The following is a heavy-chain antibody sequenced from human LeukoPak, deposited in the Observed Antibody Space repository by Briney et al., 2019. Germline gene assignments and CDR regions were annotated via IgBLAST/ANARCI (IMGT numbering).Heavy chain of an antibody. D-gene: IGHD3-10*01. J-gene: IGHJ4*02. V-gene: IGHV1-69*05. CDR2: ISPIFGTA. CDR3: ARAITSGTDTMVRGVIIDY. Sequence: GASVKLSCKASGGTFTSYAISWVRKAPGPGLEWMGRISPIFGTANYAQKFQGRVTITTAESTSTAYMELSSIRSEDTAVYSCARAITSGTDTMVRGVIIDYWGQGTLVTVSS. CDR1: GGTFTSYA.